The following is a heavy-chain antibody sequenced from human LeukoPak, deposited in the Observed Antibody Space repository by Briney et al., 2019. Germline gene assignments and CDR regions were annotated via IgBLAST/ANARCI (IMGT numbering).Heavy chain of an antibody. D-gene: IGHD2-21*01. CDR2: IYYSGST. V-gene: IGHV4-59*08. J-gene: IGHJ4*02. CDR3: ARQSIDHFDY. Sequence: LEWIGYIYYSGSTNYNPSLKSRVTISVDTSKNQFSLKLSSVTAADTAVYYCARQSIDHFDYWGQGTLVTVSS.